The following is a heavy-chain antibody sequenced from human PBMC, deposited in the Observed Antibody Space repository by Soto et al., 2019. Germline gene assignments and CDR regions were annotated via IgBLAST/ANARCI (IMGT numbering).Heavy chain of an antibody. V-gene: IGHV4-59*01. D-gene: IGHD3-10*01. Sequence: QVQLQESGPGLVKPSETLSLTCTVSGGSISSYYWSWIRQPPGKGLEWIGYIYYRGGTNYNPSLKSRVTISVDTSKNQFYLKLSSVTAADTAVYYCARDLDEGSGHLWGRGTLVTVSS. CDR3: ARDLDEGSGHL. CDR1: GGSISSYY. J-gene: IGHJ2*01. CDR2: IYYRGGT.